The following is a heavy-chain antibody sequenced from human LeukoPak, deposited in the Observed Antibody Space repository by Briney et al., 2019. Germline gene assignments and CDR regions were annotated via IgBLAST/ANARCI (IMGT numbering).Heavy chain of an antibody. D-gene: IGHD3-22*01. CDR3: ARDSGYGDPFDY. CDR2: IYYSGST. CDR1: GGSLSSYY. J-gene: IGHJ4*02. Sequence: SETLSLTCTVSGGSLSSYYWSWLRQPPGKGLAWIGYIYYSGSTNYNPSLKSRVTISVDTSKNQFSLKLSSVTAADTAVYYCARDSGYGDPFDYWGQGTLVTVSS. V-gene: IGHV4-59*01.